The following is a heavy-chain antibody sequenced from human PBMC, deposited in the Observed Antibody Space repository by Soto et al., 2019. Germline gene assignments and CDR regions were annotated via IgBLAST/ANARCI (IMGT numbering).Heavy chain of an antibody. CDR2: ISSSSSYI. CDR1: GFTFSSYS. CDR3: AREFDDITTGYYRFDY. Sequence: GGSLRLSCAASGFTFSSYSMNWVRQAPGKGLEWVSSISSSSSYIYYADSVKGRFTIYRDNAKNSLYLQMNSLRDEDTAVYCWAREFDDITTGYYRFDYWGQGTLVTVSS. J-gene: IGHJ4*02. D-gene: IGHD3-9*01. V-gene: IGHV3-21*01.